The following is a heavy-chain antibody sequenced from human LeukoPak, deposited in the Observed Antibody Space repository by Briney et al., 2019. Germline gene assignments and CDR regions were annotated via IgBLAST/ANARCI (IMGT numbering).Heavy chain of an antibody. CDR1: GDSISGYY. J-gene: IGHJ4*02. CDR3: ARSRNGRNPLDY. CDR2: MYYSGST. Sequence: PSETLSLICTVSGDSISGYYWSWIRQPPGKGLEWIGYMYYSGSTNYNPSLKSRVTISVDTSKNQFSLKLSSVTAADTAVYYCARSRNGRNPLDYWGQGTLVTVSS. D-gene: IGHD1-14*01. V-gene: IGHV4-59*01.